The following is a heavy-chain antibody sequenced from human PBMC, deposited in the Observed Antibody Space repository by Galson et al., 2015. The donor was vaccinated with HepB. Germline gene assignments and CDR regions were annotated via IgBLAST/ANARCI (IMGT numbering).Heavy chain of an antibody. CDR1: GLDFSNYG. Sequence: SLRLSCAVSGLDFSNYGMHWVRQAPGKGLKWVATISYDGSDKDFADSVRGRFTISRDNSKNTLYLHMNSLRSEGTAVYYCAKGQAKVMMKLFDYWGQGALVTVSS. J-gene: IGHJ4*02. D-gene: IGHD1-7*01. CDR2: ISYDGSDK. CDR3: AKGQAKVMMKLFDY. V-gene: IGHV3-30*18.